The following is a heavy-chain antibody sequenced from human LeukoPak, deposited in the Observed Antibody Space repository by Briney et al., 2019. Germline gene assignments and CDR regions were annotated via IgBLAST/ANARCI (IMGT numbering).Heavy chain of an antibody. D-gene: IGHD6-25*01. J-gene: IGHJ3*02. CDR2: IYYSGST. CDR1: GGSISSYY. V-gene: IGHV4-59*01. Sequence: PSETLSLTCTVSGGSISSYYWSWIRQPPGKGLEWIGYIYYSGSTNYNPSLKSRVTISVDTSKNQFSLKLSSVTAADTAVYYCARGEGRHDAFDIWGQGTVVTVSS. CDR3: ARGEGRHDAFDI.